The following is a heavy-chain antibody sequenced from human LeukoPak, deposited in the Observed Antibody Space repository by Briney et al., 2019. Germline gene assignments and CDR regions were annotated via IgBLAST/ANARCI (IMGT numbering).Heavy chain of an antibody. CDR1: GFTFSTYS. J-gene: IGHJ5*02. D-gene: IGHD2-2*01. V-gene: IGHV3-7*01. CDR3: ARDLCSSTSCWYNWFDP. Sequence: GGSLRLSCAASGFTFSTYSMSWVRQAPGKGLEWVANIKQDGSEKYYVDPVKGRFTISRDNAKNSLYLQMNSLRAEDTAVYYCARDLCSSTSCWYNWFDPWGQGTLVTVSS. CDR2: IKQDGSEK.